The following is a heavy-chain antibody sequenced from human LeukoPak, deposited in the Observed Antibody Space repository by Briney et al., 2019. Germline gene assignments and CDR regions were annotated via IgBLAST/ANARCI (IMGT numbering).Heavy chain of an antibody. J-gene: IGHJ4*02. Sequence: GGSLRLSCAASGFTFSSYAMSWVRQAPGKGLEWVSYISSSSSTIYYADSVKGRFTISRDNAKNSLYLQMNSLRAEDTAVYYCARSPVMVRNYLDYWGQGTLVTVSS. CDR2: ISSSSSTI. CDR3: ARSPVMVRNYLDY. CDR1: GFTFSSYA. V-gene: IGHV3-48*04. D-gene: IGHD5-18*01.